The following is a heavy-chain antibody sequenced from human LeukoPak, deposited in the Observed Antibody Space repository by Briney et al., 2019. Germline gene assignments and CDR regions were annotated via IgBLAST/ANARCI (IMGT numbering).Heavy chain of an antibody. D-gene: IGHD2-2*01. J-gene: IGHJ4*02. CDR3: AKDLGSQVVPAVDY. Sequence: PGGSLRLSCAASGFTFSSYGMHWVRQAPGKGLEWVAFIRYDGSNKYYADSVKGRFTISRDNSKNTLYLQMNSLRAEDTAVYYCAKDLGSQVVPAVDYWGQGTLVTVSS. CDR1: GFTFSSYG. V-gene: IGHV3-30*02. CDR2: IRYDGSNK.